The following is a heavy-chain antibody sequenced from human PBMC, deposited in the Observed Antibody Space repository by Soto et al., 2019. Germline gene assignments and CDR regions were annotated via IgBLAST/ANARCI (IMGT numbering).Heavy chain of an antibody. D-gene: IGHD2-2*01. CDR3: ASRSPALDY. CDR2: IWYDGSNK. V-gene: IGHV3-33*03. J-gene: IGHJ4*02. CDR1: GFTFSSYG. Sequence: QVQLVESGGGVVQPGRSLRLSCEASGFTFSSYGMHWVRQAPGKGLEWVAVIWYDGSNKYYADSVKGRFTISRDNSKNTLYLQMNSLRAEDTAVYYCASRSPALDYWGQGTLVTVSS.